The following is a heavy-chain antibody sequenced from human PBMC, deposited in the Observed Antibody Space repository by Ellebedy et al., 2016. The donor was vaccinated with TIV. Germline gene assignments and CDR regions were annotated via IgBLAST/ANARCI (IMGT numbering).Heavy chain of an antibody. D-gene: IGHD2-15*01. CDR2: ISGSGGST. J-gene: IGHJ5*02. Sequence: GESLKISCAASGFTFSSYAMSWVRQTPGKGLEWVSAISGSGGSTYYADSVKGRFTISRDNAKNSLYLQMNSLRAEDTALYYCAKSEYCSGGSCYSNWFDPWGQGTLVTVSS. CDR1: GFTFSSYA. V-gene: IGHV3-23*01. CDR3: AKSEYCSGGSCYSNWFDP.